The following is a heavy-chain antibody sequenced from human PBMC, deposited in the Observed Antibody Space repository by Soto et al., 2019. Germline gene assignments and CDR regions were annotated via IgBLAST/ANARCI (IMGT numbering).Heavy chain of an antibody. CDR1: GGSISSSSYY. CDR2: IYYSGST. CDR3: ANAISTKEYYFDY. D-gene: IGHD1-1*01. J-gene: IGHJ4*02. V-gene: IGHV4-39*01. Sequence: SETLSLTCTVSGGSISSSSYYWGWIRQPPGKGLEWIGSIYYSGSTYYNPSPKSRVTISVDTSKNQFSLKLSSVTAADTAVYYCANAISTKEYYFDYWGQGTLVTVSS.